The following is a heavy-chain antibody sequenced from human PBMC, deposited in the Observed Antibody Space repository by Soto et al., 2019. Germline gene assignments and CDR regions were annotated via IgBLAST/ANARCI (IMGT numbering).Heavy chain of an antibody. CDR2: ISGNGADT. CDR1: GFTFSSYA. D-gene: IGHD3-22*01. V-gene: IGHV3-23*01. Sequence: DVQLLESGGGLVQPGGSVRLSCAASGFTFSSYAMSWVRQAPGKGLEWVSAISGNGADTSYADSVRGRFTISRDNSKDTLFLQMNSLRADDTGVYYCAMTRLYDTGTNDYHRDALDIWGQGTQVIVSS. CDR3: AMTRLYDTGTNDYHRDALDI. J-gene: IGHJ3*02.